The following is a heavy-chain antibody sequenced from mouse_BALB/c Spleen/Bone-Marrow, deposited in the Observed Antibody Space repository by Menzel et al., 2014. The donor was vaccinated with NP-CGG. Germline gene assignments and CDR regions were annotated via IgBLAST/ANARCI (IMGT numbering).Heavy chain of an antibody. V-gene: IGHV1-69*02. J-gene: IGHJ4*01. CDR2: IYPSDSYT. CDR3: TRGSSYVGYAMDY. D-gene: IGHD1-1*01. Sequence: VQLQQSGAELVRPGASVKLSCKASGYTLTSNWTNWVKQRPGQGLEWIGNIYPSDSYTNYNQKFKDKATLTVDKSSSTAYMQLSSPTSEDSAVYYCTRGSSYVGYAMDYWGQGTSVTVSS. CDR1: GYTLTSNW.